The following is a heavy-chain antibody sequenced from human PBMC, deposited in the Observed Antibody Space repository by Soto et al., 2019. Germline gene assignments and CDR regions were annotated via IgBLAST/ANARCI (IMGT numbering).Heavy chain of an antibody. D-gene: IGHD2-2*02. J-gene: IGHJ4*01. CDR3: ARSPGPYCSSTSCYSPSGIERITGTRRRYYFDY. CDR1: GGSFVGYY. CDR2: INHSGST. V-gene: IGHV4-34*01. Sequence: AETLSLTCAVYGGSFVGYYWIWIRQAPGTGLEWIVEINHSGSTNYNPSLKSRVTISVDTSKNQFSLKLSSVTAADTAVFYCARSPGPYCSSTSCYSPSGIERITGTRRRYYFDYWGHGTLVTVSS.